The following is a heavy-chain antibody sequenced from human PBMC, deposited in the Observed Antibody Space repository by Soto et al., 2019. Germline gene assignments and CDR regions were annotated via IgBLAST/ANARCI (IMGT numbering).Heavy chain of an antibody. V-gene: IGHV1-18*01. Sequence: ASVKVSCKASGYTFSNYGVAWVRQAPGQGLEWMGWITTYNGNTNYAQNLQGRVTMTTDTSTSTAYMELRSLRSDDTAVYYCARAGSNSRSVAYFDDWGQGTLVTVSS. CDR3: ARAGSNSRSVAYFDD. CDR2: ITTYNGNT. J-gene: IGHJ4*02. CDR1: GYTFSNYG. D-gene: IGHD6-13*01.